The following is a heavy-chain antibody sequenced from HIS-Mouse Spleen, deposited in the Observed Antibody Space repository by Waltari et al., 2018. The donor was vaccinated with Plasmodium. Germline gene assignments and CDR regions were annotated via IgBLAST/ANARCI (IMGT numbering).Heavy chain of an antibody. J-gene: IGHJ1*01. V-gene: IGHV1-2*02. CDR2: INPNSGGT. CDR3: ARVLGYKAAAGTFVEYFQH. Sequence: QVQLVQSGAEVKKPGASVKVSCKASGYTFTGYYMHWVRQAPGQGLEWMGWINPNSGGTNYAQKFQGRGTMTRETSISTAYMELSRLRSDDTAVYYCARVLGYKAAAGTFVEYFQHWGQGTLVTVSS. CDR1: GYTFTGYY. D-gene: IGHD6-13*01.